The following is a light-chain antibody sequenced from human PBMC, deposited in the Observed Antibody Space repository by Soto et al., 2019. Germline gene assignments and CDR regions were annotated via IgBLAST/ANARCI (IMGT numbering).Light chain of an antibody. Sequence: DIQLTQSPPSLSASEGDRVTITCQASHDIKNYLNWYQQKPGKAPKLLIYDAYNLERGVPSRFSGSGTGTDFTFTIGSLQPEDVATYYCQQYENLPTFGQGTRLEIK. CDR2: DAY. J-gene: IGKJ5*01. V-gene: IGKV1-33*01. CDR3: QQYENLPT. CDR1: HDIKNY.